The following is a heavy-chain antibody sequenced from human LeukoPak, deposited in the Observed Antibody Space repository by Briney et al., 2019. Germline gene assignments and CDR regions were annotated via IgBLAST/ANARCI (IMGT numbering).Heavy chain of an antibody. CDR1: GFTFSRFN. V-gene: IGHV3-21*01. Sequence: GGSLRLSCAASGFTFSRFNMNWVRQAPGKGLEWVSSINSTGTDLYYADSVKGRFTISRDSAKNSLYLQMNRLRAEDTAVYYCARDLGYGTIGLFHDCGYWGEGTLVTVSS. CDR2: INSTGTDL. CDR3: ARDLGYGTIGLFHDCGY. D-gene: IGHD2-8*01. J-gene: IGHJ4*02.